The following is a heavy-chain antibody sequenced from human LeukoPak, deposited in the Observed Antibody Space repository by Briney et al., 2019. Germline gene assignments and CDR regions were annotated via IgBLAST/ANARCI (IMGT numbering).Heavy chain of an antibody. D-gene: IGHD6-13*01. J-gene: IGHJ4*02. Sequence: ASVKVSCKASGYTFTSYGISWVRQAPGQGFEWMGWISANNGNTNYAQKLQGRVTMTTDTSTSTAYMELRGLRSDDTAVYYCARVLAAAGTNYFDYWGQGTLVTVSS. CDR1: GYTFTSYG. CDR2: ISANNGNT. CDR3: ARVLAAAGTNYFDY. V-gene: IGHV1-18*01.